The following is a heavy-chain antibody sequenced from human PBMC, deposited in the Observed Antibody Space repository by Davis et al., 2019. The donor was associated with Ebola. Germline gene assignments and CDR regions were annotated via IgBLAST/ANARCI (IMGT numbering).Heavy chain of an antibody. CDR3: AQESVWGGSYHDDTFDT. V-gene: IGHV3-23*01. D-gene: IGHD1-26*01. CDR2: ISGSGGRT. Sequence: GESLKISCPASGFTFNKYAMSWVRQAPGKVLEWVSCISGSGGRTSYADSVKGRFTISRDNSKNTLYLQRNSLGDEDTAIYYCAQESVWGGSYHDDTFDTWGQGTEVTVSS. CDR1: GFTFNKYA. J-gene: IGHJ3*02.